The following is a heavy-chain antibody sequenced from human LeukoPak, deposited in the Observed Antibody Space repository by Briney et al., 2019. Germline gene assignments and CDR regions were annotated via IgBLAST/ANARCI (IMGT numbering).Heavy chain of an antibody. Sequence: SGTLSLTCTVSGGSISSYYWSWIRQPPGKGLEWIGYIYYSGSTNYNPSLKSRVTISVDTSKNQFSLKLSSVTAADTAVYYCARESDYGDREFDYWGQGTLVTVSS. CDR3: ARESDYGDREFDY. V-gene: IGHV4-59*01. J-gene: IGHJ4*02. D-gene: IGHD4-17*01. CDR2: IYYSGST. CDR1: GGSISSYY.